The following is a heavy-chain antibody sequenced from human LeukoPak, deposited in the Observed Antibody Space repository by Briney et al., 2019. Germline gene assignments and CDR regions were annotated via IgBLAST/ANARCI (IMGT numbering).Heavy chain of an antibody. J-gene: IGHJ3*02. CDR1: GFTFSSYS. V-gene: IGHV3-21*01. CDR3: ARDQSPGQFYNDVFDI. Sequence: GGSLRLSCAASGFTFSSYSMNWVRQAPGKGLEWVSSISSSSSYIYYADSVKGRFTISRDNAKNSLYLQMNSLRAEDTAVYYWARDQSPGQFYNDVFDIWAQGKMVTVSS. CDR2: ISSSSSYI. D-gene: IGHD5-24*01.